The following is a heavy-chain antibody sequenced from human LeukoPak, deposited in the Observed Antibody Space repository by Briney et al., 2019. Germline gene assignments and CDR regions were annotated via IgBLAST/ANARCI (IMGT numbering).Heavy chain of an antibody. V-gene: IGHV1-18*01. J-gene: IGHJ5*02. D-gene: IGHD6-13*01. Sequence: ASVKVSCKASGYTFTSYGISWVRQAPGQGLEWMGWISAYNGNTNYAQKLQGRVTMTTDTSTSTAYMELRSLRSDDTAVYYCARDPRSIAAAATNWFDPWGQGTLVTVSS. CDR1: GYTFTSYG. CDR3: ARDPRSIAAAATNWFDP. CDR2: ISAYNGNT.